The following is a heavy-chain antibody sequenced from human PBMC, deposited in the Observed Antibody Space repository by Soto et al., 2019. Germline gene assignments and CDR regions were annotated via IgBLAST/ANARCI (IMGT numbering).Heavy chain of an antibody. CDR3: AKDMGAKYYYDSSGYYYYFDV. D-gene: IGHD3-22*01. V-gene: IGHV3-9*01. J-gene: IGHJ4*02. CDR1: GFTFDDYA. CDR2: ISWNSGSI. Sequence: GGSLRLSCAASGFTFDDYAMHWVRQAPGKGLEWVSGISWNSGSIGYADSVKGRFTISRDNAKNSLYLQMNSLRAEDTAFDYCAKDMGAKYYYDSSGYYYYFDVWGQGTRVTVSS.